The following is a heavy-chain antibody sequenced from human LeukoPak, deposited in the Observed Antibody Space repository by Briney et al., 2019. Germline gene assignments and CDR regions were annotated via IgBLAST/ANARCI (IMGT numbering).Heavy chain of an antibody. CDR1: GYSISSGYY. Sequence: SETLSLTCTVSGYSISSGYYWGWIRQPPGKGLEWIGSIYHSGSTFYNPSLKSRVTISVDMSKSQFSLKLSSVTAADTAVYYCAREPQDSNHLDYWGQGTLVTVSS. V-gene: IGHV4-38-2*02. D-gene: IGHD4-11*01. CDR2: IYHSGST. CDR3: AREPQDSNHLDY. J-gene: IGHJ4*02.